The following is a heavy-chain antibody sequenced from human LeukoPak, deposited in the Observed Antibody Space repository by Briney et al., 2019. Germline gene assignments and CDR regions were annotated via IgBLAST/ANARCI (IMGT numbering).Heavy chain of an antibody. CDR2: ISSSGSTI. CDR1: GFTFSSYE. CDR3: ARNGHSSGWLHDAFDI. J-gene: IGHJ3*02. Sequence: PGGSLRLSCAASGFTFSSYEMNWVRQAPGKGLEWVSYISSSGSTIYYADSVKGRFTISRDNAKNSLYLQMNSLSAEDTAVYYCARNGHSSGWLHDAFDIWGQGTMVTVSS. V-gene: IGHV3-48*03. D-gene: IGHD6-19*01.